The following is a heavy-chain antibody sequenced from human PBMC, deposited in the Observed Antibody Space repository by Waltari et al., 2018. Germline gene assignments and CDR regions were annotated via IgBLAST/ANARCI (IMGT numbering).Heavy chain of an antibody. V-gene: IGHV4-61*02. CDR2: IYTSGST. J-gene: IGHJ4*02. CDR1: GGSISSGTYY. Sequence: QVQLQESGPGLVKPSQTLSLTCPFSGGSISSGTYYWSWIRQPAGKGLGWIGRIYTSGSTSYNPSLKSRVTISVDTTKNQFSLKLSSVTAADTAMYYCAREPPGYWGQGTLVTVSS. CDR3: AREPPGY.